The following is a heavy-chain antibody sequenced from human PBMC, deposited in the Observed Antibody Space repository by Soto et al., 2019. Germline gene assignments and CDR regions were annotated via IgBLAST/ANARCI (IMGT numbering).Heavy chain of an antibody. D-gene: IGHD2-15*01. CDR1: GYTFTSYD. V-gene: IGHV1-8*01. Sequence: GASVKVSCKASGYTFTSYDINWVRQATGQGLEWMGWMNPNSGNTGYAQKFQGRVTMTRNTSISTAYMELSSLRSEDTAVYYCARAGPQRRFHVVAATNNWFDPWGQGTLATVSS. J-gene: IGHJ5*02. CDR2: MNPNSGNT. CDR3: ARAGPQRRFHVVAATNNWFDP.